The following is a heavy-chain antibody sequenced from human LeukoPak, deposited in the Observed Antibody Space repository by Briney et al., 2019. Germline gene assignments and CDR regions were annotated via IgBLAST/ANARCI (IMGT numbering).Heavy chain of an antibody. CDR1: GYTFTSYD. J-gene: IGHJ6*03. Sequence: GASVKVSCKASGYTFTSYDINWVRQATGQGLEWMGGIIPIFGTANYAQKFQGRVTMTADESTSTAYMEQSSLRSEDTAVYYCARDAVRYCSSTSCHRDYYYYYYMDVWGKGTTVTVSS. CDR3: ARDAVRYCSSTSCHRDYYYYYYMDV. D-gene: IGHD2-2*01. V-gene: IGHV1-69*13. CDR2: IIPIFGTA.